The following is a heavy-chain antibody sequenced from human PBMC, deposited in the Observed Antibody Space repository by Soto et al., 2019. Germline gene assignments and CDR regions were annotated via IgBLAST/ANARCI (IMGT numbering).Heavy chain of an antibody. CDR1: GLTFTDHY. Sequence: EVQVVESGGGLVQPGGSLRLSCAASGLTFTDHYMDWVRQAPGKGLEWVGRIRNKAKTYTTDYAASVKGRFTISRDDSKNSLYLQMNSLKIEDTAVYYCVRVRDYYDSNGYSVDAFDIWGQGTMVTVSS. D-gene: IGHD3-22*01. V-gene: IGHV3-72*01. CDR2: IRNKAKTYTT. J-gene: IGHJ3*02. CDR3: VRVRDYYDSNGYSVDAFDI.